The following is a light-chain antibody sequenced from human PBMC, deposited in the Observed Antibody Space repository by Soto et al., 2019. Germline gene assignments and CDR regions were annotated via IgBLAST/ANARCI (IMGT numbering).Light chain of an antibody. CDR1: SSNIGAGYD. CDR2: GNS. CDR3: QSYDSSLSGWV. V-gene: IGLV1-40*01. J-gene: IGLJ3*02. Sequence: QSVLTQPPSVSGAPGQRVTMSSTGSSSNIGAGYDVHWYQQLPGTAPKLLIYGNSNRPSGVPDRFSGSKSGTSASLAITGLQAEDEADYYCQSYDSSLSGWVFGGGTQLTVL.